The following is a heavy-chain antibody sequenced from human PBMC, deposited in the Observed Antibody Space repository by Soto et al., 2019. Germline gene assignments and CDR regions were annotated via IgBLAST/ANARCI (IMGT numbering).Heavy chain of an antibody. J-gene: IGHJ6*02. D-gene: IGHD3-3*01. Sequence: AVGALRLSCAASGFTFSSYGMHWVRQAPGKGLEWVAVISYDGSNKYYADSVKGRFTISRDNSKNTLYLQMNSLRAEDTAVYYCAKDRVTIFGVVPAKIYYYGMDVWGQGTTVTVSS. CDR1: GFTFSSYG. CDR3: AKDRVTIFGVVPAKIYYYGMDV. CDR2: ISYDGSNK. V-gene: IGHV3-30*18.